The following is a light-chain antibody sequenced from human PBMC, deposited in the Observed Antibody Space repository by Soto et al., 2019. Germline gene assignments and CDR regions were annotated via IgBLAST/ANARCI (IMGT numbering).Light chain of an antibody. CDR3: QHFATSPMYT. CDR2: GAS. CDR1: QSVTSSY. V-gene: IGKV3-20*01. Sequence: EIVLTQSPGTLSLSPGERATLSCRASQSVTSSYLAWYQQKPGQAPRLLIFGASSRATGIPDRFSGSGSGTDFTLTISRLEPEDFAVYYCQHFATSPMYTFGQGTKLEIK. J-gene: IGKJ2*01.